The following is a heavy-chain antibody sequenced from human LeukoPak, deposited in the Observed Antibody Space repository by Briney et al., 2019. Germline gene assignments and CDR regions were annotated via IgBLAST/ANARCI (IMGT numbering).Heavy chain of an antibody. D-gene: IGHD3-10*01. V-gene: IGHV6-1*01. CDR1: GVSVSGKSVA. CDR2: TFYRSKWSS. J-gene: IGHJ4*02. Sequence: SQTLSLTCAISGVSVSGKSVAWNWIRQSPSRGLEWLGRTFYRSKWSSEYATSMKGRITINPDTSKNQFSLQLISVTPEDTAVYYCARGDGPIHGRYYFDYWGQGTLTTVSS. CDR3: ARGDGPIHGRYYFDY.